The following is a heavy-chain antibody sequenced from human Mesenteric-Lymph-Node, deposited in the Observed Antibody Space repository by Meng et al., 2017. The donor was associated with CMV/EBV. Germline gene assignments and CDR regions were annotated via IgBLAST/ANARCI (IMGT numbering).Heavy chain of an antibody. V-gene: IGHV3-53*05. CDR2: IYSGGST. CDR3: AKDGALPYYDPLSGYYNGGNWFDS. D-gene: IGHD3-3*01. CDR1: GFTLSNAW. J-gene: IGHJ5*01. Sequence: GGSLRLSCAASGFTLSNAWMSWVRQAPEKGLEWVSVIYSGGSTYYADSVKGRFTISRDNARKSLYLQMNSLRPEDTALYYCAKDGALPYYDPLSGYYNGGNWFDSWGQGTLVTVSS.